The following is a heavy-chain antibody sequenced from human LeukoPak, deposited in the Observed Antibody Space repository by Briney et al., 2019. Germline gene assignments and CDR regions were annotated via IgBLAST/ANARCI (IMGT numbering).Heavy chain of an antibody. D-gene: IGHD3-22*01. V-gene: IGHV4-59*08. CDR3: ARHAAYYYDSSGYYRGGYFDY. CDR1: GGSFSGYY. Sequence: SETLSLTCAVYGGSFSGYYWSWIRQPPGKGLEWIGYIYYSGSTNYNPSLKSRVTISVDTSKNQFSLKLSSVTAADTAVYYCARHAAYYYDSSGYYRGGYFDYWGQGTLVTVSS. J-gene: IGHJ4*02. CDR2: IYYSGST.